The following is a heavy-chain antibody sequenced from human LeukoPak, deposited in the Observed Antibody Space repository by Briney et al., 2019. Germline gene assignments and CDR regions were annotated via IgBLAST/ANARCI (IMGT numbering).Heavy chain of an antibody. CDR3: ARDSVREPRDAFDI. J-gene: IGHJ3*02. D-gene: IGHD2-21*01. CDR2: IYYSGST. Sequence: PSETLSLTCAVYGGSFSGYYWSWIRQPPGKGLEWIGYIYYSGSTYYNPSLKSRVTISVDTSKNQFSLKLSSVTAADTAVYYCARDSVREPRDAFDIWGQGTMVTVSS. CDR1: GGSFSGYY. V-gene: IGHV4-30-4*08.